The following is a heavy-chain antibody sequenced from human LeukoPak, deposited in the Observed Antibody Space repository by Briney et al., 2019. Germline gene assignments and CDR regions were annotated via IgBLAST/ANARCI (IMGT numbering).Heavy chain of an antibody. Sequence: ASVKVSCKASGYTFTSYYMHWGRQAPRQVLEWMGIINPSGGSTSYAHKFQSRVTMTRDTSTNTVYMELSSLRAEDTAVYYCARERETSPYQLLFRIKDYYGMDVWGQGTTVTVSS. CDR1: GYTFTSYY. CDR2: INPSGGST. D-gene: IGHD2-2*01. V-gene: IGHV1-46*01. CDR3: ARERETSPYQLLFRIKDYYGMDV. J-gene: IGHJ6*02.